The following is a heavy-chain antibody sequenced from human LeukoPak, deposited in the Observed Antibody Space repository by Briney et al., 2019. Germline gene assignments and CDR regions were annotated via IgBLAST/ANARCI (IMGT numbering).Heavy chain of an antibody. CDR3: ARKNEYSSSPFDY. V-gene: IGHV1-69*05. Sequence: GASVKVSCKASGGTFSSYAISWVRQAPGQGLEWMGGIIPIFGTANYAQKFQGRVTMTRDMSTSTVYMELSSLRSEDTAVYYCARKNEYSSSPFDYWGQGTLVTVSS. J-gene: IGHJ4*02. D-gene: IGHD6-6*01. CDR2: IIPIFGTA. CDR1: GGTFSSYA.